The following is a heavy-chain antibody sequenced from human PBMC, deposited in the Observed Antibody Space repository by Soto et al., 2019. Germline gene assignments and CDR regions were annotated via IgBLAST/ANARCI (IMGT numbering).Heavy chain of an antibody. Sequence: ASVKVSCKASGYTFTSYAMHWVRQAPRQRLEWMGWINAGNGNTKYSQKFQGRVTITRDTSASTAYMELSSLRSEDTAVYYCARGGVGGSAAGKFGVDGLSEADYWGQGTLVTVSS. D-gene: IGHD6-13*01. CDR2: INAGNGNT. CDR1: GYTFTSYA. CDR3: ARGGVGGSAAGKFGVDGLSEADY. V-gene: IGHV1-3*01. J-gene: IGHJ4*02.